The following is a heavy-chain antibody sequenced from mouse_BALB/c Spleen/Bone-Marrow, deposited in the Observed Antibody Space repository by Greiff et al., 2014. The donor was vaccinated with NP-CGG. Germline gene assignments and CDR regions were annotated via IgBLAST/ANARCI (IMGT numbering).Heavy chain of an antibody. Sequence: EVKLVESGGGLVKPGGSLKLSCAASGFTFSDYYMYWVRQTPEKRLERVATTSDGGSYTYYPDSVKGRFTISRDNAKNNLYLQMSSLKPEDTAMYYCARVVTTATLYWYFDVWGAGTTVTVSS. CDR1: GFTFSDYY. J-gene: IGHJ1*01. D-gene: IGHD1-2*01. V-gene: IGHV5-4*02. CDR2: TSDGGSYT. CDR3: ARVVTTATLYWYFDV.